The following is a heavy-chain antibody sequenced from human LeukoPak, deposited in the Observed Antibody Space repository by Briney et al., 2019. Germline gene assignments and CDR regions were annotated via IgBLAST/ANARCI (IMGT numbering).Heavy chain of an antibody. CDR2: INPNSGGT. CDR3: ARGRVPYYYGSGSFDY. J-gene: IGHJ4*02. D-gene: IGHD3-10*01. V-gene: IGHV1-2*02. CDR1: GYTFTSYG. Sequence: ASVKVSCKASGYTFTSYGISWVRQAPGQGLEWMGWINPNSGGTNYAQKFQGRVTMTRDTSISTAYMELSRLRSDDTAVYYCARGRVPYYYGSGSFDYWGQGTLVTVSS.